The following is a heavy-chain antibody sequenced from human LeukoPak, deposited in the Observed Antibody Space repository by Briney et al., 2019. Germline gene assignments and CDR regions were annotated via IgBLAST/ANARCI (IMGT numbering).Heavy chain of an antibody. CDR1: GFTFRNYW. D-gene: IGHD3-22*01. CDR2: IKQDGSDR. Sequence: GGSLRLSCAASGFTFRNYWMSWVRQAPGTGLEWVANIKQDGSDRNYVTSVRGRFTISRDDAESSLYLQMNSLRVEDTAVYYCARTAYYYDSSGYDDAFDIWGQGTMVTVSS. J-gene: IGHJ3*02. V-gene: IGHV3-7*03. CDR3: ARTAYYYDSSGYDDAFDI.